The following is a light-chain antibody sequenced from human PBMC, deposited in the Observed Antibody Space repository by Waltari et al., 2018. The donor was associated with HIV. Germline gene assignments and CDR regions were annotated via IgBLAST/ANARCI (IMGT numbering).Light chain of an antibody. CDR2: DVT. J-gene: IGLJ3*02. CDR3: ESYTSTSVWV. V-gene: IGLV2-14*03. Sequence: QSALTQPASVSGSPGQSITISCTGSSSDVGGYNFVSWYQQPPGKAPRVLIYDVTTRPSGVSDRFSGSRSGDTASLTISGLQPEDEADYYCESYTSTSVWVFGGGTRLTVL. CDR1: SSDVGGYNF.